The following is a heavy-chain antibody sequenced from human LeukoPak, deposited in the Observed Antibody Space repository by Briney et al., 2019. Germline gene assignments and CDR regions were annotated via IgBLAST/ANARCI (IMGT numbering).Heavy chain of an antibody. CDR3: ARVYTSWELSAPFVDY. Sequence: SQTLSLTXTVSGGSISSGDYYWSWIRQPPGKGLEWIGYIYYSGSTYYNPSLKSRVTISVDTSKNQFSLKLSSVTAADTAVYYCARVYTSWELSAPFVDYWGQGTLVTVSS. D-gene: IGHD1-26*01. CDR1: GGSISSGDYY. V-gene: IGHV4-30-4*08. J-gene: IGHJ4*02. CDR2: IYYSGST.